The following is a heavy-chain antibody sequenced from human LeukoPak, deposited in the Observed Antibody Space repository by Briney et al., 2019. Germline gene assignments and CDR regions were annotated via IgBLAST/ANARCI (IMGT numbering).Heavy chain of an antibody. J-gene: IGHJ4*02. CDR2: IYHSGST. Sequence: SETLSLPCAVSGYSISSGYYWGWVRQPPGKGLEWIGSIYHSGSTYYNPSLKSRVTISVDTSKNQFPLKLSPVTAADTAVYYCARHTSIFGVVMYFDYWGQGTLVTVSS. V-gene: IGHV4-38-2*01. D-gene: IGHD3-3*01. CDR3: ARHTSIFGVVMYFDY. CDR1: GYSISSGYY.